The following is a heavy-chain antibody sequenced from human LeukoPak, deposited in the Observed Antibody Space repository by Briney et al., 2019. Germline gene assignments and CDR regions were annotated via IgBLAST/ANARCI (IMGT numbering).Heavy chain of an antibody. CDR1: GFTFSSYA. CDR3: AKSPPGYYDSSGYYNY. CDR2: ISGSGGST. V-gene: IGHV3-23*01. Sequence: HPGGSLRLSCAASGFTFSSYAMSWVRQAPGKGLEWVSAISGSGGSTYYADSVKGRFTISRDNSKNTLYLQMNSLRAEDTAVYYCAKSPPGYYDSSGYYNYWGQGTLVTVSS. J-gene: IGHJ4*02. D-gene: IGHD3-22*01.